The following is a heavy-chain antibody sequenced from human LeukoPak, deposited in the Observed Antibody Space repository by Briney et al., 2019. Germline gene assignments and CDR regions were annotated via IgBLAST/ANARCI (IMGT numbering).Heavy chain of an antibody. CDR1: GYTFISYD. Sequence: ASVKVSCKASGYTFISYDINWVRQATGQRLEWMGWINAGNGNTKYSQKFQGRVTITRDTSASTAYMELSSLRSEDTAVYYCARGSSSGWYWGQGTLVTVSS. V-gene: IGHV1-3*01. D-gene: IGHD6-19*01. CDR2: INAGNGNT. J-gene: IGHJ4*02. CDR3: ARGSSSGWY.